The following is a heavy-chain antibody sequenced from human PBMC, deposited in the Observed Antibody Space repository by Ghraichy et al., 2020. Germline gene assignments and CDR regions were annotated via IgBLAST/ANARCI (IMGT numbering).Heavy chain of an antibody. CDR3: IKDYQGN. CDR2: IKGDGSYM. V-gene: IGHV3-7*03. D-gene: IGHD3-10*01. CDR1: GFTFSNYW. Sequence: GGSLRLSCIVSGFTFSNYWISWVRQAPGKGLGWEANIKGDGSYMNYADSVKGRFTISRDNAKRSLYLQMHSLRGEDTAVYYCIKDYQGNWGQGTLVTVSS. J-gene: IGHJ4*02.